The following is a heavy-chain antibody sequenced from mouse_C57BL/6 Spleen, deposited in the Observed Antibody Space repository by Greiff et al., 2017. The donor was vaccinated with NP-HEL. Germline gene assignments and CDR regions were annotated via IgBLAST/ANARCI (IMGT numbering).Heavy chain of an antibody. CDR2: IDPETGGT. V-gene: IGHV1-15*01. CDR1: GYTFTDYE. D-gene: IGHD2-5*01. CDR3: TRKSNYWFAY. J-gene: IGHJ3*01. Sequence: QVQLKQSGAELVRPGASVTLSCKASGYTFTDYEMHWVKQTPVHGLEWIGAIDPETGGTAYNQKFKGKAILTADKSSSTAYMELRSLTSEDSAVYYCTRKSNYWFAYWGQGTLVTVSA.